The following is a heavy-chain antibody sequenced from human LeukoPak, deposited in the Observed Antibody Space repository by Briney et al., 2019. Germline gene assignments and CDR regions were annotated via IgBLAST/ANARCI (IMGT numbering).Heavy chain of an antibody. CDR2: MRTKTDGGTT. J-gene: IGHJ4*02. Sequence: GGSLRLSCAASGFTFDADWMNWFRQAPGKGLEWVGLMRTKTDGGTTDNAAPVKGRFAISRDDSRNMLFLQMNSLKIEDTGVYYCTTGGPRRHWGQGTLVTVSS. CDR1: GFTFDADW. CDR3: TTGGPRRH. D-gene: IGHD3-16*01. V-gene: IGHV3-15*01.